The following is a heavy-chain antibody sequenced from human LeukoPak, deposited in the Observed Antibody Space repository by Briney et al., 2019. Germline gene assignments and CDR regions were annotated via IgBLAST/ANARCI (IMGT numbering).Heavy chain of an antibody. V-gene: IGHV3-48*04. J-gene: IGHJ4*02. D-gene: IGHD3-22*01. CDR1: GFTFSTHD. CDR3: ARALYYYDSSGYDY. CDR2: INSRSSTI. Sequence: GGSLRLSCAASGFTFSTHDVNWVRRAPGKGLEWVSFINSRSSTIYYADSVKGRFTISRDNAKNSLYLQMNSLRAEDTALYHCARALYYYDSSGYDYWGQGTLVTVSS.